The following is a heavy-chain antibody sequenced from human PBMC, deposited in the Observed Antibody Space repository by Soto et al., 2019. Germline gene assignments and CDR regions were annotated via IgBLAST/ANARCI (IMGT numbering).Heavy chain of an antibody. J-gene: IGHJ4*02. CDR1: GFTFDDNA. CDR2: TNWKSDI. V-gene: IGHV3-9*01. CDR3: AISQDRGGRTTFIY. D-gene: IGHD3-16*01. Sequence: GGSLRLSCAVSGFTFDDNAMHWVRQAPEKGLEWVSGTNWKSDIGYADSVKGRFTISRDNAENSLYLQMNSLRAEDTALYYCAISQDRGGRTTFIYWGQGTQVTVSS.